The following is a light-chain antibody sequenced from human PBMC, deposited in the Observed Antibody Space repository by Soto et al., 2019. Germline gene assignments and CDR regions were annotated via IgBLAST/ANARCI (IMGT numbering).Light chain of an antibody. CDR1: QSVSSRY. J-gene: IGKJ2*01. V-gene: IGKV3-20*01. Sequence: PGEGATLSCRASQSVSSRYLAWYQQKPGQAPSRLLIYGASSRATAIPDRISGSGSGTDFTLNISRLEPEDFAVFYCQQYSSHLATFGQGTKLELK. CDR2: GAS. CDR3: QQYSSHLAT.